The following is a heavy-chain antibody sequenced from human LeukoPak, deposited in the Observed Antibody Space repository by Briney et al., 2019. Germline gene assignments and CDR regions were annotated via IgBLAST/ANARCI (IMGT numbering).Heavy chain of an antibody. CDR3: ARWDWNDGFQFDY. J-gene: IGHJ4*02. CDR2: INHSGST. D-gene: IGHD1-1*01. V-gene: IGHV4-34*01. Sequence: SETLSLTCAVYGGSFSGCYWSWIRQPPGKGLEWIGEINHSGSTNYNPSLKSRVTISVDTSKNQFSLKLSSVTAADTAVYYCARWDWNDGFQFDYWGQGTLVTVSS. CDR1: GGSFSGCY.